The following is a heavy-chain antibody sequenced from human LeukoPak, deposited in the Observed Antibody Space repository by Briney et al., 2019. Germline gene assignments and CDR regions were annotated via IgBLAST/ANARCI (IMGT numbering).Heavy chain of an antibody. CDR2: INPNSGGT. J-gene: IGHJ1*01. CDR3: ARELGSYYDSSGYEYFQH. D-gene: IGHD3-22*01. V-gene: IGHV1-2*06. Sequence: ASVKVSCKASGYTFTGYYMHWVRQAPGQGLEWMGRINPNSGGTNYAQKSQGRVTMTRDTSISTAYMELSRLRSDDTAVYYCARELGSYYDSSGYEYFQHWGQGTLVTVSS. CDR1: GYTFTGYY.